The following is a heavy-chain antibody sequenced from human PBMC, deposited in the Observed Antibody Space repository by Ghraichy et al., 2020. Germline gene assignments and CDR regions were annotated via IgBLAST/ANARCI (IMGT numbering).Heavy chain of an antibody. J-gene: IGHJ4*02. Sequence: SETLSLTCTVSGDSISSTNYYWGWIRQPPGKGLEWIGSIYHNGSTYSNPSLKSRVTISVDASKNQFSLKLSSVTATDTAVYYCARTHKTGTMGRGYLAYGGRGPLATVSS. CDR1: GDSISSTNYY. CDR2: IYHNGST. D-gene: IGHD1-7*01. V-gene: IGHV4-39*01. CDR3: ARTHKTGTMGRGYLAY.